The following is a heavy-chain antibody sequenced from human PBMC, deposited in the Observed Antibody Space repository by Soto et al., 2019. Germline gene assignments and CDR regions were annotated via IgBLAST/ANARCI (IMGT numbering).Heavy chain of an antibody. CDR2: ISGSGGTT. J-gene: IGHJ3*01. Sequence: EVQLLESGGGLVQPGGSLRLSCAASGFTFSSYAMSWVRQAPGKGLEWVSAISGSGGTTYYADSVKGRFTISRDNSKNTLYQQMNSLRAEDTAVYYCAKGGDEVVATHKDAFDVWGQGTMVTVSS. CDR3: AKGGDEVVATHKDAFDV. D-gene: IGHD2-15*01. V-gene: IGHV3-23*01. CDR1: GFTFSSYA.